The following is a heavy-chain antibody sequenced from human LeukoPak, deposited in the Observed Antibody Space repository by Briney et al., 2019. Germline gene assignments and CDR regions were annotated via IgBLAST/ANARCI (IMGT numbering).Heavy chain of an antibody. D-gene: IGHD4-11*01. Sequence: PSETLSLTCTVSGGSISSSDFYWGWIRQPPGKGLEWIGSIYYSGTTYYNPSPKSRVTMSVDTSKNQFSLKPTSVTAADTAVFYCARRGYSNYIRRSWFDPWGQGTLVTVSS. CDR1: GGSISSSDFY. CDR3: ARRGYSNYIRRSWFDP. CDR2: IYYSGTT. J-gene: IGHJ5*02. V-gene: IGHV4-39*07.